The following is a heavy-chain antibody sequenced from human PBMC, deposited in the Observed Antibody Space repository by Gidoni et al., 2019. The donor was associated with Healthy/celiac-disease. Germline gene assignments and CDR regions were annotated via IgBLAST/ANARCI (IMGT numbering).Heavy chain of an antibody. CDR1: GFTFSSYG. J-gene: IGHJ4*02. D-gene: IGHD1-7*01. CDR3: ARDSGITGTLDY. Sequence: QVQLVESGGGMVQPGRSLRLSCAASGFTFSSYGMHWVRQAPGKGLEWVAVIWYDGSNKYYADSVKGRFTISRDNSKNTLYLQMNSLRAEDTAVYYCARDSGITGTLDYWGQGTLVTVSS. V-gene: IGHV3-33*08. CDR2: IWYDGSNK.